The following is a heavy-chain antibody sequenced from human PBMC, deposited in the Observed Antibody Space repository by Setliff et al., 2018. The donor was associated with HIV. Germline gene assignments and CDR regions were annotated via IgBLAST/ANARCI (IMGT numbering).Heavy chain of an antibody. CDR3: ARARSDWYNVRPYYFDL. Sequence: SETLSLTCAVYGGALNGYYWTWIRQSPGRGLEWIAYFMYTDIHYVNYLNYRNPSLASRLSISVDKSKNQFSLTLSSVTAADTAVYYCARARSDWYNVRPYYFDLWGQGTPVTVS. V-gene: IGHV4-34*12. J-gene: IGHJ4*02. CDR2: FMYTDIHYVNYLN. D-gene: IGHD6-19*01. CDR1: GGALNGYY.